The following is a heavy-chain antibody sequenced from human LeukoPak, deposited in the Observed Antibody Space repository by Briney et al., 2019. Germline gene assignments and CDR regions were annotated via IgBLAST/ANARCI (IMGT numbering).Heavy chain of an antibody. V-gene: IGHV1-69*11. Sequence: ASVKVSCKASGGTFSSYAISWERQAPGQGLEWMGRITPILGTANYAQKFQGRVTITTDESTSTAYMELSSLRSEGTAVYYCARDSGYYDSSGYYPNWFDPWGQGTLVTVSS. CDR2: ITPILGTA. CDR3: ARDSGYYDSSGYYPNWFDP. J-gene: IGHJ5*02. CDR1: GGTFSSYA. D-gene: IGHD3-22*01.